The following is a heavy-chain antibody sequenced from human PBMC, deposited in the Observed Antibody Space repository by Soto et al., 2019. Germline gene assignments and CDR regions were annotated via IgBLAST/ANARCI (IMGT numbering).Heavy chain of an antibody. D-gene: IGHD2-15*01. V-gene: IGHV4-39*01. CDR2: IYYSGST. CDR1: GGSISGSSYY. CDR3: ARQPLLYCSGGICHSSGYFDL. J-gene: IGHJ2*01. Sequence: QLQLQESGPGLVKPSETLSLTCTISGGSISGSSYYWGWIRQPPGKGLEWIGSIYYSGSTYYNPSLKSRVTISVDTSKNQFSLNLSSVTAADTAVYYCARQPLLYCSGGICHSSGYFDLWGRGTLVTVSS.